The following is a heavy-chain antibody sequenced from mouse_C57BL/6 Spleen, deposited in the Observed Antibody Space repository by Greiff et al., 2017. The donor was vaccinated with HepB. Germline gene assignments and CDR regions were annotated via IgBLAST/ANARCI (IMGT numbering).Heavy chain of an antibody. CDR1: GYTFTDYN. V-gene: IGHV1-18*01. D-gene: IGHD1-1*01. Sequence: EVKLQESGPELVKPGASVKIPCKASGYTFTDYNMDWVKQSHGKSLEWIGDINPNNGGTIYNQKFKGKATLTVDKSSSTAYMELRSLTSEDTAVYYCAREGDYYGSSYDYAMDYWGQGTSVTVSS. CDR2: INPNNGGT. J-gene: IGHJ4*01. CDR3: AREGDYYGSSYDYAMDY.